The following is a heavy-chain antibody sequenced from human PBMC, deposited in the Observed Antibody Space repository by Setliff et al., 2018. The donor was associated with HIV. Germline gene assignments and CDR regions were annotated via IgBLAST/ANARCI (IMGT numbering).Heavy chain of an antibody. D-gene: IGHD1-26*01. CDR3: ARTAFSGSWLDY. Sequence: GGSLRLSCAASGFTFSRYAMTWVRQAPGMGLEWVPVIYASGSRTYYADSVKGRFTISRDLSKNTLYLQMNSLRAEDTAVYYCARTAFSGSWLDYWGQGTLVTVSS. V-gene: IGHV3-23*03. CDR2: IYASGSRT. J-gene: IGHJ4*02. CDR1: GFTFSRYA.